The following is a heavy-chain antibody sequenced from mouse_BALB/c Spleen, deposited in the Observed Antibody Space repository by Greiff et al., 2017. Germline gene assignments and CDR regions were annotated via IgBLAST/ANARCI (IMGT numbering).Heavy chain of an antibody. CDR2: INPSTGYT. V-gene: IGHV1-7*01. CDR3: ARTAGTGFAY. J-gene: IGHJ3*01. Sequence: QVQLKQSGAELAKPGASVKMSCKASGYTFTSYWMHWVKQRPGQGLEWIGYINPSTGYTEYNQKFKDKATLTADKSSSTAYMQLSSLTSEDSAVYYCARTAGTGFAYWGQGTLVTVSA. D-gene: IGHD1-2*01. CDR1: GYTFTSYW.